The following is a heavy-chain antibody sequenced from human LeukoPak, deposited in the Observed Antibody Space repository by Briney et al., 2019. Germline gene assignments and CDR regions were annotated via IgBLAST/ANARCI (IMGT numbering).Heavy chain of an antibody. V-gene: IGHV3-7*01. J-gene: IGHJ4*02. CDR2: IKQDGSEK. CDR1: GFTFGSNW. D-gene: IGHD6-13*01. CDR3: ALLYGSQTKIDC. Sequence: GGSLRLSCAASGFTFGSNWMSWVRQAPGKGLEWVANIKQDGSEKNYVDSVKGRFTISRDNAKSSLYLQMNSLRDEDTAVYYCALLYGSQTKIDCWGQGTLVTVSS.